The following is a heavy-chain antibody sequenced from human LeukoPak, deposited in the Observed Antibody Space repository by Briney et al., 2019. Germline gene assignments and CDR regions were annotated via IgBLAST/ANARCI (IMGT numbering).Heavy chain of an antibody. CDR2: IATISHYI. CDR3: ARSGGPGTYHQLRYNWFDP. CDR1: GFTLSDYH. J-gene: IGHJ5*02. V-gene: IGHV3-21*01. D-gene: IGHD3-10*01. Sequence: GGSLRLSCAASGFTLSDYHMNWVRQAPGKGLEWLSSIATISHYIYYAGAVRGRFTISRDNAKNSLYLQMNSLRGEDTAVYYCARSGGPGTYHQLRYNWFDPWGQGTLVTVSS.